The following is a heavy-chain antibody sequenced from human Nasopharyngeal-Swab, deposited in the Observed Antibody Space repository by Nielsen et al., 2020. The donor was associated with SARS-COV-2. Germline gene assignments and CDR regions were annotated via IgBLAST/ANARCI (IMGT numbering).Heavy chain of an antibody. Sequence: GSLRLSCAVYGGSFSGYYWSWIRQPPGKGLEWIGEINHSGSTNYNPSLKSRVTISVDTSKNQFSLKLSSVTATDTAVYYCARGLNGGHWGQGTLGTVSS. CDR1: GGSFSGYY. V-gene: IGHV4-34*01. CDR3: ARGLNGGH. J-gene: IGHJ4*02. CDR2: INHSGST. D-gene: IGHD3-16*01.